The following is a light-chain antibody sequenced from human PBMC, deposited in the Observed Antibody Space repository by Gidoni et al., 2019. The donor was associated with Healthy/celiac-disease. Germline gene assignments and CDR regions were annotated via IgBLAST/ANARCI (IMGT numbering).Light chain of an antibody. CDR3: QQSYSTPYT. J-gene: IGKJ2*01. CDR1: QSISSY. V-gene: IGKV1-39*01. Sequence: DIQITQSPSSLSASVGDRVTITCRASQSISSYLNWYQQKPGKAPKLLIYAASSLQSGVPSRCSGSGAGTDFILTISSLQPEDVATYYCQQSYSTPYTFGQGTKLEIK. CDR2: AAS.